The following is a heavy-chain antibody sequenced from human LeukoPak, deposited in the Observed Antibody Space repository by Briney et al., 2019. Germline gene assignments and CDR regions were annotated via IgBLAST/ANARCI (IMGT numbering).Heavy chain of an antibody. Sequence: GGSLRLSCAASGFTFSSYAMSWVRQAPGKGLEWVSAISGSGGSTYYADSVKGRFTISRDNSKNTLYLQMNSLRAEDTAVYYCAKTPAPPEHNWNYEEIYYFDYWGQGTLVTVSS. V-gene: IGHV3-23*01. CDR3: AKTPAPPEHNWNYEEIYYFDY. CDR2: ISGSGGST. J-gene: IGHJ4*02. D-gene: IGHD1-7*01. CDR1: GFTFSSYA.